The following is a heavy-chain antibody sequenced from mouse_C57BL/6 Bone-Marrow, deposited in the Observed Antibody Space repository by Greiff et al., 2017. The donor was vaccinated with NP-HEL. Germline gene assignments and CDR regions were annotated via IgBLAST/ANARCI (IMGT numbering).Heavy chain of an antibody. J-gene: IGHJ2*01. Sequence: VQLQQSGPELVKPGASVKISCKASGYTFTDYYMNWVKQSHGKSLEWIGDINPNNGGTSYNQKFKGKATLTVDKSSSPAYMELRSLTSEDSAVYYCARIYYDYIYYFDYWGKGTTLTVSS. V-gene: IGHV1-26*01. CDR2: INPNNGGT. CDR1: GYTFTDYY. CDR3: ARIYYDYIYYFDY. D-gene: IGHD2-4*01.